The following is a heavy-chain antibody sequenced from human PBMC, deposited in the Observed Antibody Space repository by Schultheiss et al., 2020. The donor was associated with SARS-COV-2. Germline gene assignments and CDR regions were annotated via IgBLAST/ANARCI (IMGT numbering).Heavy chain of an antibody. V-gene: IGHV3-30*04. CDR2: ISYDGSNK. D-gene: IGHD2-2*01. CDR1: GFTFSSYA. J-gene: IGHJ5*02. Sequence: GESLKISCAASGFTFSSYAMHWVRQAPGKGLEWVAVISYDGSNKYYADSVKGRFTISRDNSKNTLYLQMNSLRAEDTAVYYCARDRDIVVVPAAVRYWFDPWGQGTLVTVSS. CDR3: ARDRDIVVVPAAVRYWFDP.